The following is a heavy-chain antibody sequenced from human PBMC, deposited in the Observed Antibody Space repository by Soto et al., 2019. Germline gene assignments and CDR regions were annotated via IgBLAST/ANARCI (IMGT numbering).Heavy chain of an antibody. CDR1: GGSISSGGYY. CDR2: IYYSGST. D-gene: IGHD5-12*01. J-gene: IGHJ4*02. V-gene: IGHV4-31*03. Sequence: PSETLSLTCTVSGGSISSGGYYWSWIRQHPGKGLEWIGYIYYSGSTYYNPSLKSRVTISVDTSKNQFSLKLSSVTASDTAIYYCAREVRGYEGVIDYWGQGTLVTVSS. CDR3: AREVRGYEGVIDY.